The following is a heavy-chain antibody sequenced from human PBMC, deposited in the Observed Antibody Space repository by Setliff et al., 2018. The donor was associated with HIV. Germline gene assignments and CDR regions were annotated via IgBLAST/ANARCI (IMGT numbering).Heavy chain of an antibody. D-gene: IGHD3-10*01. CDR2: IYYTGST. CDR3: ARSIYGSGTYPLDV. CDR1: GGSIGGFY. V-gene: IGHV4-4*07. Sequence: SETLSLTCTVSGGSIGGFYWNWIRQPAGKGLEWLGRIYYTGSTEYNPSLKSRLTMSMDTSKDQFSLRLVSLTTADTAVYYCARSIYGSGTYPLDVWGPGTLVTVSS. J-gene: IGHJ4*02.